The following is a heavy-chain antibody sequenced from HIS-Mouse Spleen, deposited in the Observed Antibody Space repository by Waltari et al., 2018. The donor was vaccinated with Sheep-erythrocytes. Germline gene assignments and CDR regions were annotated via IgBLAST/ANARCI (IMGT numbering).Heavy chain of an antibody. J-gene: IGHJ4*02. CDR1: GFTFRSYS. D-gene: IGHD1-26*01. CDR2: ISSRSSYI. Sequence: EVQLVESGGGLVKPGGSLRLSCAASGFTFRSYSMNWVRQSPGKGMWVVSSISSRSSYIYYAESWKGRFTISRDNAKNSLYLQMNSLRAEDTAVYYCARVASGATFDYWGQGTLVTVSS. V-gene: IGHV3-21*01. CDR3: ARVASGATFDY.